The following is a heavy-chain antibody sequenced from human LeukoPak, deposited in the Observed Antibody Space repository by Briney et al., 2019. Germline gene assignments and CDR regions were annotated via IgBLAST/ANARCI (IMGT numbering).Heavy chain of an antibody. V-gene: IGHV4-59*08. CDR3: AGRGRRYFRD. Sequence: SETLSLTCTVSGASISSDYWSWIRQSPGKGLEWTAYIYDSGSTDYNPSLKSRVSISMNTSKNQFSLNLSSVTAADTAVYYCAGRGRRYFRDWGQGTLVTVSS. CDR1: GASISSDY. J-gene: IGHJ1*01. CDR2: IYDSGST.